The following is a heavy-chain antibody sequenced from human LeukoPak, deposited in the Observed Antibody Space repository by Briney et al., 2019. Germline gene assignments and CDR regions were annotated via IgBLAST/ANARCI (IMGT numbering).Heavy chain of an antibody. CDR1: GGSISSYY. V-gene: IGHV4-4*07. CDR3: ARDRHSSSWYEIDY. Sequence: PSETLSLTCTVSGGSISSYYWSWIRQLAGKGLEWIGRIYTSGSTNYNPSLKSRVTISVDKSKNQFSLKLSSVTAADTAVYYCARDRHSSSWYEIDYWGQGTLVTVSS. D-gene: IGHD6-13*01. J-gene: IGHJ4*02. CDR2: IYTSGST.